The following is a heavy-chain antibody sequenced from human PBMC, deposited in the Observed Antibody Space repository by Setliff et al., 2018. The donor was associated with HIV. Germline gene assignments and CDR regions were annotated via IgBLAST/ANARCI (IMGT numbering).Heavy chain of an antibody. CDR2: IYTNTGDP. Sequence: ASVKVSCKASGYTFTSYAVNWVRQAPGQGLEWVGWIYTNTGDPTYAQGFTGRFVFSFDTSVSTAYLQISGLKAEDTAVYYCATRGEQLYFYGMDVWGQGTTVTVSS. D-gene: IGHD1-26*01. J-gene: IGHJ6*02. CDR3: ATRGEQLYFYGMDV. V-gene: IGHV7-4-1*02. CDR1: GYTFTSYA.